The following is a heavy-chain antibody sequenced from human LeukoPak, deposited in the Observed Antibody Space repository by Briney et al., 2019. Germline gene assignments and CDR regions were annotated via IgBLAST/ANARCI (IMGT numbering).Heavy chain of an antibody. D-gene: IGHD6-13*01. CDR3: TRQFSSSWYNLYYYYYYMDV. V-gene: IGHV4-39*01. Sequence: SETLSLTCTVSGGSISSSSYYWGWIRQPPGKGLEWIGSIYYSGSTYYNPSLKSRVTISVDTSKNQFSLKLSSVTAADTAVYYCTRQFSSSWYNLYYYYYYMDVWGKGTTVTVSS. CDR2: IYYSGST. J-gene: IGHJ6*03. CDR1: GGSISSSSYY.